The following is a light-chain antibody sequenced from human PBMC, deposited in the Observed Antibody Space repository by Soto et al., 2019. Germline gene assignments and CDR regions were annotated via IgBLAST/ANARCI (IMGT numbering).Light chain of an antibody. CDR2: KAS. CDR3: QHYNSYSDA. Sequence: DIQMTQSPSTLSGSVGDRVTITCRASQTISSWLAWYQQKPEKAPKLLIYKASTLKSGVPSRFSGSGSGTEFTLTISSLQPDDFATYYCQHYNSYSDAFGQGTKVELK. J-gene: IGKJ1*01. CDR1: QTISSW. V-gene: IGKV1-5*03.